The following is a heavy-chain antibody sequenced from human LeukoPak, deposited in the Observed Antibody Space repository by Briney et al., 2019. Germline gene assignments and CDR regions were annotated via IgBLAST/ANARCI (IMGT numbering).Heavy chain of an antibody. J-gene: IGHJ4*02. D-gene: IGHD3-22*01. V-gene: IGHV3-30*04. CDR1: GFTFSSYA. CDR2: ISYDGSNK. Sequence: PGGSLRLSCAASGFTFSSYAMHWVRQAPGKGLEWVAVISYDGSNKYYADSVKGRFTISRDNSKNTLYLQMNSLRAEDTALYYCARAGTSYYDSSGYYLGDYWGQGTLVTVSS. CDR3: ARAGTSYYDSSGYYLGDY.